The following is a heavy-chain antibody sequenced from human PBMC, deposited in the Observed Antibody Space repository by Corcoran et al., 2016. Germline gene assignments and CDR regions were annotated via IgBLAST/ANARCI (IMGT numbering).Heavy chain of an antibody. D-gene: IGHD2-2*01. CDR3: ARVVLPAAKSVHYYYYGMAV. J-gene: IGHJ6*02. CDR2: IIPIFGTA. Sequence: QVQLVQSGAEVKKPGSSVKVSCKASGGTFSSYAISWVRQAPGQGLEWMGGIIPIFGTANYAQKFQGRVTITADESTSTAYMELSSLRSEDTAVYYCARVVLPAAKSVHYYYYGMAVWGQGTTVTVSS. V-gene: IGHV1-69*01. CDR1: GGTFSSYA.